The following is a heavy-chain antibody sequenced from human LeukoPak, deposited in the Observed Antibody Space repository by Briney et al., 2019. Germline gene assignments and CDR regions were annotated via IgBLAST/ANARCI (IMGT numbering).Heavy chain of an antibody. D-gene: IGHD6-13*01. CDR3: ARDIAAARNWFDP. J-gene: IGHJ5*02. CDR2: IKHDGSEK. Sequence: GGSLRLSCAASGFTFSSYWMGWVRQAPGKGLEWVANIKHDGSEKYYVDSVKGRFTIPRDNAKNSLYLQMNSLRAEDTAVYYCARDIAAARNWFDPWGQGTLVTVSS. CDR1: GFTFSSYW. V-gene: IGHV3-7*01.